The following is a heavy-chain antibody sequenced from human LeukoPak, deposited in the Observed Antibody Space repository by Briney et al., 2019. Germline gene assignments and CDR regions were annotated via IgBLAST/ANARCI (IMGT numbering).Heavy chain of an antibody. Sequence: PGGSLRLSCAASGFTFSAYWMSWVRQAPGKGLEWVAQIKEDGSEKYYVDSVRGRFTISKDNAKNTVYLQMNSPRAEDTAVYYCVSFYETYWGRGTLVTVSS. CDR2: IKEDGSEK. CDR1: GFTFSAYW. V-gene: IGHV3-7*01. CDR3: VSFYETY. D-gene: IGHD2/OR15-2a*01. J-gene: IGHJ4*02.